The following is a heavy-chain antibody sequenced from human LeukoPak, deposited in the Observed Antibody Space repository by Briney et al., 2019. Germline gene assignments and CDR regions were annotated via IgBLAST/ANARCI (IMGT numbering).Heavy chain of an antibody. CDR2: INSDGSNT. Sequence: GGSLRLSCAASGFTFSTYWMDWVRQAPGKGLVWVSRINSDGSNTRYADSVKGRFTISRDNAKNTLSLQMSSLRAEDTAVYYCVRVGSRGADNLWGEGTLVTVSP. CDR1: GFTFSTYW. CDR3: VRVGSRGADNL. J-gene: IGHJ4*02. D-gene: IGHD5-24*01. V-gene: IGHV3-74*01.